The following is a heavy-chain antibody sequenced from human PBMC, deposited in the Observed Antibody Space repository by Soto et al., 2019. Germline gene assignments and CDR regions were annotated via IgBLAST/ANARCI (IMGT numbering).Heavy chain of an antibody. Sequence: GGSLRLSCAASGFTFSSYWMSWVRQAPGKGLEWVANIKQDGSEKYYVDSVKGRFTISRDNAKNSLYLQVNSLRAEDTAVYYCARSPYCGGDCYFNWFDPWGQGTLVTVSS. CDR3: ARSPYCGGDCYFNWFDP. J-gene: IGHJ5*02. D-gene: IGHD2-21*02. CDR1: GFTFSSYW. CDR2: IKQDGSEK. V-gene: IGHV3-7*03.